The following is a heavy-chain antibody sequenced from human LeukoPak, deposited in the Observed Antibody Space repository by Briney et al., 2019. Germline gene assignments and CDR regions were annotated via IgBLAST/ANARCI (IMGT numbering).Heavy chain of an antibody. CDR3: APDSRGAFPNWFDP. Sequence: GGSLRLSCAVSGFTFSSYAISWVRQAPGKGLEWVSSISGSGDTTYYADPVKGRFTISRDNSKNTLYLQMNSLRAEDTAVYYCAPDSRGAFPNWFDPWGQGTLVTVSS. V-gene: IGHV3-23*01. CDR2: ISGSGDTT. D-gene: IGHD3-22*01. CDR1: GFTFSSYA. J-gene: IGHJ5*02.